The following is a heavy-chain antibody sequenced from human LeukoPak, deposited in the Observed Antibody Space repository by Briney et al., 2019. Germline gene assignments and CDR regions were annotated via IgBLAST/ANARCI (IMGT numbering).Heavy chain of an antibody. CDR2: IRYDESNK. D-gene: IGHD6-13*01. Sequence: GGSLRLSCAASGFTFSNYGMHWVRQAPGKGLEWVAFIRYDESNKYYADSVKGRFTISRDNFNNVLYLQMNSLRAEDTAVYYCAKDGWYSSSWYVRYYYYYYMDVWGKGTTVTVPS. V-gene: IGHV3-30*02. J-gene: IGHJ6*03. CDR1: GFTFSNYG. CDR3: AKDGWYSSSWYVRYYYYYYMDV.